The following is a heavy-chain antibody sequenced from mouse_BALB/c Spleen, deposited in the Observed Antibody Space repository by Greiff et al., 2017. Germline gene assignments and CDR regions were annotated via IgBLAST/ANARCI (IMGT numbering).Heavy chain of an antibody. CDR2: ISSGGST. J-gene: IGHJ3*01. D-gene: IGHD2-10*02. V-gene: IGHV5-6-5*01. Sequence: EVQLVESGGGLVKSGGSLKLSCAASGFTFSSYAMSWVRQTPEKRLEWVASISSGGSTYYPDSVKGRFTISRDNARNILYLQMSSLRSEDTAMYYCARAKYGNSAWFAYWGQGTLVTVSA. CDR3: ARAKYGNSAWFAY. CDR1: GFTFSSYA.